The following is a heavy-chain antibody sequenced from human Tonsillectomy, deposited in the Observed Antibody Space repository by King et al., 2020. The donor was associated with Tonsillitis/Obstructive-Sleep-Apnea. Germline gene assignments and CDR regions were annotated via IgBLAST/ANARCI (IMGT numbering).Heavy chain of an antibody. CDR3: ARGPLMGSSADYYYYYMDV. Sequence: VQLQQWGAGLLKPSETLSLTCAVYGGSFSGYYWSWLRQPPGKGLEWIGEINHSGSTNYNPSLKSRVTISVDTSKNQFSLKLSSVTAADTAVYYCARGPLMGSSADYYYYYMDVWGKGTTVTVSS. CDR2: INHSGST. J-gene: IGHJ6*03. V-gene: IGHV4-34*01. D-gene: IGHD6-6*01. CDR1: GGSFSGYY.